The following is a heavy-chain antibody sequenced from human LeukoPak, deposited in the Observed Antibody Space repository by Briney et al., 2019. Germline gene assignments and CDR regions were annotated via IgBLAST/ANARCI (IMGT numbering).Heavy chain of an antibody. CDR2: IKQDGSEK. Sequence: TGGSLRLSCAASGFTLSTFWMSWVRQSPGKGLEWVANIKQDGSEKHYVDSVKGRFIISRDNAQNSLYLQMNSLRAEDTAIYYCARPRWLQFGPHDSWGQGTLVTVSS. CDR1: GFTLSTFW. CDR3: ARPRWLQFGPHDS. V-gene: IGHV3-7*01. D-gene: IGHD5-24*01. J-gene: IGHJ4*02.